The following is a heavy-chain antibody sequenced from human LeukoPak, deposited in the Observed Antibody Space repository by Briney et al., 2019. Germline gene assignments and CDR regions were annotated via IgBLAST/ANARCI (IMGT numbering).Heavy chain of an antibody. D-gene: IGHD6-19*01. J-gene: IGHJ4*02. CDR1: GGSISSGSYY. V-gene: IGHV4-39*01. CDR3: ERHRPQGITVAGKGEFDY. Sequence: PSETLSLTCTVSGGSISSGSYYWGWIRQPPGKGLEWFGSIFYSWSTDYSPSLKTRVTISIDTSKNQFSLKLSSVTAADTAVYYCERHRPQGITVAGKGEFDYWGQVTLVTASS. CDR2: IFYSWST.